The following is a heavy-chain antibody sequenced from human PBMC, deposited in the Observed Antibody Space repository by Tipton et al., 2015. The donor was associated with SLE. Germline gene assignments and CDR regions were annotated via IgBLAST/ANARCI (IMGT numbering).Heavy chain of an antibody. CDR2: VSYSGTT. Sequence: TLSLTCTVSGSSISSRGFYWGWIRQPPGKGLEWIGSVSYSGTTFYNSSLKSRVTLSLDTSKNQFSLKLSSVTAADTAVYYCARWWLFGTFDYWGQGALVTVSS. CDR3: ARWWLFGTFDY. V-gene: IGHV4-39*07. D-gene: IGHD3-22*01. CDR1: GSSISSRGFY. J-gene: IGHJ4*02.